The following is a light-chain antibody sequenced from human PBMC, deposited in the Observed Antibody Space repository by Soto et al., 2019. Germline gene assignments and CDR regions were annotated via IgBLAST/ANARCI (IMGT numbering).Light chain of an antibody. Sequence: QAVVTQPPSASGTPGQRVTISCSGSSSNIGSNYVYWYQQLPGTAPKLLIYRNNQRPSGVPDRFSGSKSGTSASLAISGLRSEDEADYYCAAWDDSLSGRVFGGGTKPPS. V-gene: IGLV1-47*01. CDR3: AAWDDSLSGRV. CDR1: SSNIGSNY. CDR2: RNN. J-gene: IGLJ3*02.